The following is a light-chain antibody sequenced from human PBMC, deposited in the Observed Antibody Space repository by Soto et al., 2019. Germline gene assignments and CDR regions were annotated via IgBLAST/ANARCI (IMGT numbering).Light chain of an antibody. CDR1: SSNIGAGYG. CDR3: SSYTSSTTLYV. J-gene: IGLJ1*01. Sequence: QSVLTQPPSVSGAPGQRVTISCTGSSSNIGAGYGVHWYQQLPGTAPKLLIYGNTNRPSGVPDRFSGSKSGNTASLTISGLQAEDEADYYCSSYTSSTTLYVFGSGTKLTVL. V-gene: IGLV1-40*01. CDR2: GNT.